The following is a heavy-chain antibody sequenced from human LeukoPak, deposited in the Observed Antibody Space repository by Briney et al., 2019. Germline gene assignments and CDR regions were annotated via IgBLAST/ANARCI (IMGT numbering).Heavy chain of an antibody. D-gene: IGHD3-10*01. J-gene: IGHJ4*02. Sequence: GGSLGLSCAASGFTFSSYAMNWVRQAPGKGLEWVSSISSSSSYIYYADSVKGRFTISRDNAKNSLYLQMNSLRAEDTAVYYCASYGSGSYYNDLDYWGQGTLVTVSS. CDR2: ISSSSSYI. V-gene: IGHV3-21*01. CDR1: GFTFSSYA. CDR3: ASYGSGSYYNDLDY.